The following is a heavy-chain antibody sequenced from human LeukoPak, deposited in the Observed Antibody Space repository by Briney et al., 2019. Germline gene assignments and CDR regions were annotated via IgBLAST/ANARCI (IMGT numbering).Heavy chain of an antibody. Sequence: GGSLRLSCAASGFTFSSYSMNWVRQAPGKGLVWVSRINSDGSNTLYADSVKGRFTISRDNAKNTLYLQMNSLRAEDTAVYYCARSHASYTSSWSVSYYFDYWGQGTLVPVSS. CDR2: INSDGSNT. CDR1: GFTFSSYS. CDR3: ARSHASYTSSWSVSYYFDY. D-gene: IGHD6-13*01. V-gene: IGHV3-74*01. J-gene: IGHJ4*02.